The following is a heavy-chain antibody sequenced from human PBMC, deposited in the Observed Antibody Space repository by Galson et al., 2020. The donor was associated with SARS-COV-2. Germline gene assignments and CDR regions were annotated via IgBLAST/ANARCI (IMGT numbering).Heavy chain of an antibody. Sequence: GGSLRLSCAASGFTFSSSAMGWVRPAPGKGLAWVSVILGSGSRTYYADSVRGRFTISRDNSKDTVYLQVNSLRDEDTAVYYCAKVRSGTFFFDYWGQGTLVTVSS. CDR3: AKVRSGTFFFDY. V-gene: IGHV3-23*01. J-gene: IGHJ4*02. D-gene: IGHD3-10*01. CDR1: GFTFSSSA. CDR2: ILGSGSRT.